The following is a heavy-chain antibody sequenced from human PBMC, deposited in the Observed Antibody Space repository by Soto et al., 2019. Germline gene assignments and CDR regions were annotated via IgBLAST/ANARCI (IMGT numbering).Heavy chain of an antibody. CDR1: GGTFSSYT. CDR3: ATAALRFLEWFSGY. V-gene: IGHV1-69*02. Sequence: SVKVSCKASGGTFSSYTISWVRQAPGQGLEWMGRIIPILGIANYAQKFQGRVTITADKSTSTAYMELSSLRSEDTAVYYCATAALRFLEWFSGYWGQGTLVTVS. CDR2: IIPILGIA. J-gene: IGHJ4*02. D-gene: IGHD3-3*01.